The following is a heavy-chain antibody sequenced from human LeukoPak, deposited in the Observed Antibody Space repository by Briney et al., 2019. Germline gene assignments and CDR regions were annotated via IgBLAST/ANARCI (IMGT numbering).Heavy chain of an antibody. D-gene: IGHD6-13*01. J-gene: IGHJ4*02. V-gene: IGHV4-30-4*08. Sequence: PSETLSLTCTVSGGSISNGDYYWSWIRQPPGKGLEWIGYIYYSGSTYYNPSLKSRVIMSVDTSKNQFSLKLSSVTAADTAVYYCARNHNVKSSSWFHFDYWGQGTLVTVSS. CDR1: GGSISNGDYY. CDR3: ARNHNVKSSSWFHFDY. CDR2: IYYSGST.